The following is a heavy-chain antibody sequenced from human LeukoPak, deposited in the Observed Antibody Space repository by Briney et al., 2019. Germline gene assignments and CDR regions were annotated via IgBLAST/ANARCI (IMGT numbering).Heavy chain of an antibody. CDR3: ARLPYYYDSSGLMGI. CDR1: GFTFSGYS. V-gene: IGHV3-21*01. J-gene: IGHJ3*02. D-gene: IGHD3-22*01. CDR2: ISSSSSHI. Sequence: GGSLRLSCAASGFTFSGYSMNWVRQAPGKGLEWVSSISSSSSHIYYADSVKGRFTISRDNAKNSLYLQMNSLRAEDTAVYYCARLPYYYDSSGLMGIWGQGTMVTVSS.